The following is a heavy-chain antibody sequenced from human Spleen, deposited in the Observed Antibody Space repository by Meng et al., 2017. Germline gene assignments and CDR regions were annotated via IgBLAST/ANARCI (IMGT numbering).Heavy chain of an antibody. CDR2: IYLSGST. CDR1: GYSISSGYY. V-gene: IGHV4-38-2*02. CDR3: ARAALYYDILTGYFDYYYGMDV. D-gene: IGHD3-9*01. J-gene: IGHJ6*02. Sequence: SETLSLTCTVSGYSISSGYYWGWIRQPPGKGLEWIGSIYLSGSTYYNPSLKSRVTISVDTSKNQFSLKLSSVTAADTAVYYCARAALYYDILTGYFDYYYGMDVWGQGTTVTVSS.